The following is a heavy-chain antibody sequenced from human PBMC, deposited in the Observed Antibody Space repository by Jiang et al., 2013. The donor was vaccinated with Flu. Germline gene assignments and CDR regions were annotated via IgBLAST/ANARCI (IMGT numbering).Heavy chain of an antibody. D-gene: IGHD3-22*01. CDR2: IFHSGTT. Sequence: GSGLVKPSGTLSLTCAVSGGSISSDNWWSWVRQSPGKGLEWLGEIFHSGTTNYNPSLSSRVTISVDNSKNHFSLRLASVTAADTAIYYCTSNGYYSLDYWGQGTLVTVSS. J-gene: IGHJ4*02. CDR3: TSNGYYSLDY. CDR1: GGSISSDNW. V-gene: IGHV4-4*02.